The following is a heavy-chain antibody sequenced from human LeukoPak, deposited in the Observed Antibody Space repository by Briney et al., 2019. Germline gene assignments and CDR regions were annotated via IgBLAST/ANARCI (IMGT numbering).Heavy chain of an antibody. J-gene: IGHJ4*02. D-gene: IGHD4-23*01. CDR3: ARAGNSEGGFDY. V-gene: IGHV1-46*01. Sequence: ASVKVSCKASGYIFTRYYMHWVRQAPGQGLEWMGIINPSGGSISYAQKFQGRVTMTRDTSTNTVYMDLSSLRSEDTAVYYCARAGNSEGGFDYWGQGTLVTVSS. CDR2: INPSGGSI. CDR1: GYIFTRYY.